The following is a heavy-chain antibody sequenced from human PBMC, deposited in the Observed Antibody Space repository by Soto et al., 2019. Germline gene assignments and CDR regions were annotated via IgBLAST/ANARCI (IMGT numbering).Heavy chain of an antibody. CDR2: IHYSGST. Sequence: SETLSLTCTVSGGSISSTNYFWGWIRQPPGKGLEWIGSIHYSGSTYYNPSLKSRVTVSVDTSKNQFSLKLTSVTAADTAVYYCARQRDYYDTSGDSYFDYWGQGTLVTVS. J-gene: IGHJ4*02. V-gene: IGHV4-39*01. CDR3: ARQRDYYDTSGDSYFDY. CDR1: GGSISSTNYF. D-gene: IGHD3-22*01.